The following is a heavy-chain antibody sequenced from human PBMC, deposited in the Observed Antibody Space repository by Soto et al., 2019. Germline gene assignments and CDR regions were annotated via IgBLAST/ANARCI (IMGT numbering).Heavy chain of an antibody. CDR1: GGSINSGSYS. J-gene: IGHJ6*02. CDR2: IFYIGST. CDR3: ARRASSNSLYYYSSMDV. D-gene: IGHD6-13*01. Sequence: PSETLPLTCAVSGGSINSGSYSWSWIRQHTGKGLEWIGYIFYIGSTSYTLSLQSRVTISIDTSKNHFSLKLSSVTAADTAVYYCARRASSNSLYYYSSMDVWGQANTV. V-gene: IGHV4-31*11.